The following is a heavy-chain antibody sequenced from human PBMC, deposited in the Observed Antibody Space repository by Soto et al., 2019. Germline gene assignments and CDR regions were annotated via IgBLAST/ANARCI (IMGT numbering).Heavy chain of an antibody. CDR3: ARDGGGYSGYDYQGDDAFDS. V-gene: IGHV3-30-3*01. CDR2: ISYDGSNK. J-gene: IGHJ3*02. Sequence: QVQLVESGGGVFQPGRSLRLSCAASGFTFSSYAMHGVRQAPGKGLAWVSVISYDGSNKYYADSVKGRFTISRDNSKNTLYLQINSLSAEDTAVYYCARDGGGYSGYDYQGDDAFDSWGQGTMVTVSS. D-gene: IGHD5-12*01. CDR1: GFTFSSYA.